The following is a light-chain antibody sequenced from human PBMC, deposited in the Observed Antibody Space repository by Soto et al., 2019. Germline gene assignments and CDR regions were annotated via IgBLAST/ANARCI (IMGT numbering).Light chain of an antibody. CDR2: EAR. CDR3: TSYTSTSTLV. V-gene: IGLV2-14*01. J-gene: IGLJ2*01. Sequence: QSALTQPASVSGSPGQSITISCTGTSNDVGANNYVSRYQHHPGKAPKILIYEARNRPSGVSNRFSGSKSGNTASLTISGLQAEDEADYYCTSYTSTSTLVFGGGTKVTVL. CDR1: SNDVGANNY.